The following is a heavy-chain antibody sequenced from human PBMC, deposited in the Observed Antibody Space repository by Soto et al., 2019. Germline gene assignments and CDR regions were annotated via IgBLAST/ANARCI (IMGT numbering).Heavy chain of an antibody. CDR1: GGTFSSYA. CDR3: ATPMYSGSYYPYYYYGMDV. V-gene: IGHV1-69*13. D-gene: IGHD1-26*01. Sequence: GASVKVSCKASGGTFSSYAISWVRQAPGQGLEWMGGIIPIFGTANYAQKFQGRVTITADESTSTAYMELSSLRSEDTAVYYCATPMYSGSYYPYYYYGMDVWGQGTTVTVSS. J-gene: IGHJ6*02. CDR2: IIPIFGTA.